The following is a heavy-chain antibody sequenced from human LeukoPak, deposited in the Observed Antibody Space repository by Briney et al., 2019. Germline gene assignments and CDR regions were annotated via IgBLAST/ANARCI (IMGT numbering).Heavy chain of an antibody. CDR2: I. CDR3: ARMRTIVRGPPPRGWYFDL. CDR1: DFTVSANF. V-gene: IGHV3-53*01. Sequence: GGSLRLSCEASDFTVSANFMGWVRQAPGKGLEWVSVIKGRFTISRDNSKNMLHLQMDSLRAEDTAVYYCARMRTIVRGPPPRGWYFDLWGRGTLVIVSS. D-gene: IGHD3-10*01. J-gene: IGHJ2*01.